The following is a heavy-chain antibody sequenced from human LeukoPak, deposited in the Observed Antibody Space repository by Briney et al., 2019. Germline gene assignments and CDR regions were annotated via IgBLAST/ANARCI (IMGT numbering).Heavy chain of an antibody. J-gene: IGHJ6*03. V-gene: IGHV3-7*01. CDR1: GFTFSNYW. Sequence: GGSLRLSCAASGFTFSNYWMSWVRQAPGKGLEWVANIKQDGSEKYYVDSVKGRLTISRDNAKNSLYLQMNSLRAEDTAVYYCARDGIGYDYVWGSYRYNHYYMDVWGKGTTVTISS. CDR3: ARDGIGYDYVWGSYRYNHYYMDV. D-gene: IGHD3-16*02. CDR2: IKQDGSEK.